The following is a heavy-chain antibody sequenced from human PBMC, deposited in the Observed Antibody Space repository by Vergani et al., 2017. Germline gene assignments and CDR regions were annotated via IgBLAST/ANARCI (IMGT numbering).Heavy chain of an antibody. J-gene: IGHJ3*02. CDR3: ARGTSMTTVTNDAFDI. Sequence: QVQLVQSGAEVKKPGSSVKVSCKASGGTFSSSAISWVRQAPGQGLEWMGGIIPIFGTANYAQKFQGRVTITADESTSTAYMELSSLRSEDTAVYYCARGTSMTTVTNDAFDIWGQGTMVTVSS. CDR1: GGTFSSSA. V-gene: IGHV1-69*12. D-gene: IGHD4-17*01. CDR2: IIPIFGTA.